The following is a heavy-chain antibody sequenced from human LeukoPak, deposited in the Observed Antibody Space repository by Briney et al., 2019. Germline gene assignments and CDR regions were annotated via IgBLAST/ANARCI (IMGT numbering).Heavy chain of an antibody. D-gene: IGHD3-16*01. CDR2: ISYDGSSK. V-gene: IGHV3-30-3*01. CDR3: VGEIGPRSFDY. Sequence: GGSLRLSCAASGFTFSSYAMHWARQAPGKGLEWVAVISYDGSSKYYADSVKGRFTTSRDNSINALYLQMNSLRLEDTAVYYCVGEIGPRSFDYWGQGTLVTVSS. CDR1: GFTFSSYA. J-gene: IGHJ4*02.